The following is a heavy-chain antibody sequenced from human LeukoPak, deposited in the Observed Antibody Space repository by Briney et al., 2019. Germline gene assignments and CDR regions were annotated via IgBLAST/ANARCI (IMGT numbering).Heavy chain of an antibody. D-gene: IGHD5-12*01. J-gene: IGHJ4*02. V-gene: IGHV3-74*01. CDR1: GFTFSSYW. Sequence: GGSLRLSCAASGFTFSSYWMHWVRQAPGRGLVWVSRINGDGSTTAYADSVKGRFTISRDNGKNTLYLQMNSLRAEDSAVYYCARRGPEIVATIDYWGQGTLVTVSS. CDR2: INGDGSTT. CDR3: ARRGPEIVATIDY.